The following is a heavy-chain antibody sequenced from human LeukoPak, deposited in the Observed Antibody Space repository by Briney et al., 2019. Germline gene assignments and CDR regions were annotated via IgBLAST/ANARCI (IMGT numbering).Heavy chain of an antibody. J-gene: IGHJ5*02. CDR2: IYTSGST. Sequence: SETLSLTCTVSGGSISSGSYYWSWIRQPAGKELEWNGRIYTSGSTNYNPSLNSRVTISVDTSKNQFSLKLSSVNAADTAVYDCARDGGSKPDSDGNYWFVPWGQGTLVTVSS. V-gene: IGHV4-61*02. D-gene: IGHD4-23*01. CDR1: GGSISSGSYY. CDR3: ARDGGSKPDSDGNYWFVP.